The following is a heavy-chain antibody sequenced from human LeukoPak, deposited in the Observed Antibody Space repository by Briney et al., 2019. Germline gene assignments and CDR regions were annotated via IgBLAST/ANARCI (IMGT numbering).Heavy chain of an antibody. Sequence: PGGSLRLSCAASGFTFINYWMSWVRQAPGKGLEWVASIKQDGSEKYYVDSVKGRFTISRDNAKNSVYLQMNSLRVEDTASYYCATSRTKVDYWGQGSLVTVSS. V-gene: IGHV3-7*01. CDR2: IKQDGSEK. CDR1: GFTFINYW. J-gene: IGHJ4*02. CDR3: ATSRTKVDY.